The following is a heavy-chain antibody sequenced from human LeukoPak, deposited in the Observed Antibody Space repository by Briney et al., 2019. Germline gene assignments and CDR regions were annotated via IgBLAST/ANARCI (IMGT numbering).Heavy chain of an antibody. CDR3: AKEPPSYCSSTSCYEEL. J-gene: IGHJ4*02. V-gene: IGHV4-59*12. D-gene: IGHD2-2*01. Sequence: KPSETLSLICIVSGGSISSYYWSWIRQPPGKGLEWIGYIYYSGSTNYNPSLKSRVTISVDTSKNQFSLKLTSVTAADTAVYYCAKEPPSYCSSTSCYEELWGQGTLVTVSS. CDR1: GGSISSYY. CDR2: IYYSGST.